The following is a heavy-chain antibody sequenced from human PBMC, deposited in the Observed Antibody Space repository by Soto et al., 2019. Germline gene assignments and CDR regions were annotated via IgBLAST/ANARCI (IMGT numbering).Heavy chain of an antibody. CDR1: GDSISSNF. J-gene: IGHJ5*02. CDR3: AREKMQSGWFDP. V-gene: IGHV4-4*07. Sequence: SQTLSLTCTVCGDSISSNFSSWFRQPAGKGLEWIGHIYTNGRTSYSPSLRSRVTMSVDTSKNQFSLKLTSVTAADTAMYYCAREKMQSGWFDPWGQGALVTVSS. CDR2: IYTNGRT. D-gene: IGHD3-3*01.